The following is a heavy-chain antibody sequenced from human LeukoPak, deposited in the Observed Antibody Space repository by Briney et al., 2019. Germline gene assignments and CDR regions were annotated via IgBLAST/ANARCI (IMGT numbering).Heavy chain of an antibody. CDR2: MFYSGNT. D-gene: IGHD3-16*02. CDR3: ARTLGWASSRYPFDG. CDR1: GGSISSSNYY. V-gene: IGHV4-39*01. Sequence: SETLSLTCTVSGGSISSSNYYWGWIRQPPGKGLEWIGSMFYSGNTDYNPSLKSRVTISVDTSKNQFSLKVNSVTAADTAVYYCARTLGWASSRYPFDGWGQGTLVTVSS. J-gene: IGHJ4*02.